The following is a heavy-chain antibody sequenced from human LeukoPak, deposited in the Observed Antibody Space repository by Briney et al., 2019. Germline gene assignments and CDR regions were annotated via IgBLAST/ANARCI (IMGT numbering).Heavy chain of an antibody. D-gene: IGHD6-6*01. CDR2: INPNSGGT. V-gene: IGHV1-2*04. CDR3: ASRGSSSHFDY. CDR1: GFAFDHYG. J-gene: IGHJ4*02. Sequence: GASVKASCKASGFAFDHYGISWVRQAPGQGLEWMGWINPNSGGTNYAQKFQGWVTMTRDTSISTAYMELSSLRSEDTAVYYCASRGSSSHFDYWGQGTLVTVSS.